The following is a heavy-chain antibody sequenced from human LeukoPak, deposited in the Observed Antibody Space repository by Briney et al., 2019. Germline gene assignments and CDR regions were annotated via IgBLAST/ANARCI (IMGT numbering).Heavy chain of an antibody. CDR1: GYTLTSYD. CDR3: AVAGTLGEAFDI. V-gene: IGHV1-8*03. J-gene: IGHJ3*02. CDR2: MNPNSGNT. D-gene: IGHD6-19*01. Sequence: GASVKVSCKASGYTLTSYDINWVRQATGQGLEWMGWMNPNSGNTGYAQKFQGRVTITTNTSISTAYMELGSLRSEDTAVYYCAVAGTLGEAFDIWGQGTMVTVSS.